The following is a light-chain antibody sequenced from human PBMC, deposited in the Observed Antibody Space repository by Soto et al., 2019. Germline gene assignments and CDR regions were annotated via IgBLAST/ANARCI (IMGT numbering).Light chain of an antibody. CDR3: SSYAGSIRYV. V-gene: IGLV2-8*01. J-gene: IGLJ1*01. CDR2: EVS. CDR1: SSDVGGYNY. Sequence: QSVLTQPPPASGSPGQSVTISCTGTSSDVGGYNYVSWYQQHPGKAPKLMIYEVSKRPSGVPDRFSGSKSGNTASLTVSGLQAEDEAEYYCSSYAGSIRYVFGTGTKVTVL.